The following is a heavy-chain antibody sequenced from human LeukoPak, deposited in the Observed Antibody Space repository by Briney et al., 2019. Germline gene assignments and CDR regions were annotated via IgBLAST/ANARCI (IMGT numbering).Heavy chain of an antibody. J-gene: IGHJ4*02. D-gene: IGHD5-18*01. CDR3: AKGKPSSLWPPFDD. CDR1: GFTFRTYG. Sequence: GGSLRLSCAASGFTFRTYGIHWVRQAPGKGLEWVAVISYDGSNKYYADSVKGRFTISRDNSKNTLYLQMNSLKPEGTAVYYCAKGKPSSLWPPFDDWGQGTLVTVSS. CDR2: ISYDGSNK. V-gene: IGHV3-30*18.